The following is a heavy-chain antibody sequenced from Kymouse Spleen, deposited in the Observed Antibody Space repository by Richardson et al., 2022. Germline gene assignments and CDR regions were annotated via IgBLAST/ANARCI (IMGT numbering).Heavy chain of an antibody. CDR3: AREGYCSSTSPYYYYYYGMDV. J-gene: IGHJ6*02. V-gene: IGHV4-39*01. Sequence: QLQLQESGPGLVKPSETLSLTCTVSGGSISSSSYYWGWIRQPPGKGLEWIGSIYYSGSTYYNPSLKSRVTISVDTSKNQFSLKLSSVTAADTAVYYCAREGYCSSTSPYYYYYYGMDVWGQGTTVTVSS. CDR2: IYYSGST. CDR1: GGSISSSSYY. D-gene: IGHD2-2*02.